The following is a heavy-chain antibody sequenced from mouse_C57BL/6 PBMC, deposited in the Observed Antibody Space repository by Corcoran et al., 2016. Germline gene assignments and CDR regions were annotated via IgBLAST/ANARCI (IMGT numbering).Heavy chain of an antibody. V-gene: IGHV1-26*01. D-gene: IGHD2-10*01. CDR1: GYTFTDYY. CDR2: INPNNGGT. J-gene: IGHJ2*01. Sequence: EVQLQQSGPELVKPGASVKISCKASGYTFTDYYMNWVKQSHGKSLEWIGDINPNNGGTSYNQKFKGKATLTVDKSSSTAYMELRSLTSEDSAVYYCARTYYPDYFDYWGQGTTLTVSS. CDR3: ARTYYPDYFDY.